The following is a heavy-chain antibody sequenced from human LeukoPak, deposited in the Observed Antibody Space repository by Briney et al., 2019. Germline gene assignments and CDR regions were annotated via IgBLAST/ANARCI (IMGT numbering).Heavy chain of an antibody. CDR3: ARDRGGTGYPLGDY. D-gene: IGHD3-9*01. CDR2: ISPSGDTT. J-gene: IGHJ4*02. CDR1: GYTFTSYY. Sequence: ASVKVPCKASGYTFTSYYIHWVRQAPGQGLEWMGIISPSGDTTTYAQKFQGRVTMTRDTSTSTVYMELSSLRSEDTAVYYCARDRGGTGYPLGDYWGQGTLVTVSS. V-gene: IGHV1-46*01.